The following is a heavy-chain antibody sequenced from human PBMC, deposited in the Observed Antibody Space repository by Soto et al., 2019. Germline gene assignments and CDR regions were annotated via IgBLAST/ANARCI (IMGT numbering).Heavy chain of an antibody. D-gene: IGHD6-13*01. CDR3: PKDQAAAGTISRYFQH. J-gene: IGHJ1*01. CDR1: GFSFSTYA. V-gene: IGHV3-23*01. CDR2: ISGSGGTT. Sequence: PGGSLRLSCAASGFSFSTYAMSWVRQAPGKGLEWVSGISGSGGTTYYADSVKGRFTISRDNSKNTLYLQVNSLRVEDTAVYYCPKDQAAAGTISRYFQHWGQGTLVTVSS.